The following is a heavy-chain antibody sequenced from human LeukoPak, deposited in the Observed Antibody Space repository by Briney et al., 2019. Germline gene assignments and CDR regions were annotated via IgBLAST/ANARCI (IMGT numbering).Heavy chain of an antibody. J-gene: IGHJ5*02. D-gene: IGHD4-11*01. Sequence: GASVKVSCKASGYTFTSYDINWVRQATGQGLEWMGWISDYNGNTNYAQKLQGRVTMTTDTSTSTAYMELRSLRSDDTAVYYCARDLYRDSLPVSWFDPWGQGTLVTVSS. V-gene: IGHV1-18*01. CDR3: ARDLYRDSLPVSWFDP. CDR1: GYTFTSYD. CDR2: ISDYNGNT.